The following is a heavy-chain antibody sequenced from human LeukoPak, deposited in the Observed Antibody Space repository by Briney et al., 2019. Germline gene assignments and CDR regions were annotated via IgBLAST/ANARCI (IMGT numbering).Heavy chain of an antibody. CDR1: GVSISGSYYF. D-gene: IGHD2-21*02. CDR3: ARHADCLGDCYRN. Sequence: SETLSLTCNVSGVSISGSYYFWGWIRQPPGKGLEWIGSIAYSGSTYYNPSLKSRVTIFADTSKNQFSLRLTSVTAADTAVYYCARHADCLGDCYRNWGQGTLVIVSS. V-gene: IGHV4-39*01. CDR2: IAYSGST. J-gene: IGHJ4*02.